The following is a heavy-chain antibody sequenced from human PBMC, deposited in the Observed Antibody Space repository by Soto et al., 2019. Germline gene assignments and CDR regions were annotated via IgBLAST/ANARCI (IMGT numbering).Heavy chain of an antibody. J-gene: IGHJ4*02. Sequence: EVQLLESGGGLVQPGGSLRLSCAASGFTFSSYAMSWVRQAPGKGLEWVSAISGSGGSTYYADSVKGRFTISRDNSKNTLYLQMNSLRAEDTAVYYCAKGPIPRYYGDYAYFDYRGQGTLVTVSS. V-gene: IGHV3-23*01. CDR1: GFTFSSYA. CDR3: AKGPIPRYYGDYAYFDY. CDR2: ISGSGGST. D-gene: IGHD4-17*01.